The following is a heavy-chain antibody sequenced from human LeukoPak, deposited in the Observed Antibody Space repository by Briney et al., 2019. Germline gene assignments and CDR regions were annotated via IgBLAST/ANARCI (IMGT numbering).Heavy chain of an antibody. Sequence: GGSLRLSFAASGFNFNSHGMHWVRQAPGKGLEWVALIPSDGSYTYYADSVKGRFTISRDNSKNTLSLQMNSVRPDDTAVYYCAKDRYGDYGPFDNWGQGTMVTVSS. CDR2: IPSDGSYT. J-gene: IGHJ3*02. V-gene: IGHV3-30*18. CDR3: AKDRYGDYGPFDN. D-gene: IGHD4-17*01. CDR1: GFNFNSHG.